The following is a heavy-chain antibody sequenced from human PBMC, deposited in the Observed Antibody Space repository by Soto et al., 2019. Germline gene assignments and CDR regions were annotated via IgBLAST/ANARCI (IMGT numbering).Heavy chain of an antibody. Sequence: GSLRLSCAASGFTFSSYSMNWVRQAPGKGLEWVSSISSSSSYIYYADSVKGRFTISRDNAKNSLYLQMNSLRAEDTAVYYCAKILVVPAASNDAFDIWGQGTMVTVSS. CDR2: ISSSSSYI. V-gene: IGHV3-21*01. CDR1: GFTFSSYS. D-gene: IGHD2-2*01. CDR3: AKILVVPAASNDAFDI. J-gene: IGHJ3*02.